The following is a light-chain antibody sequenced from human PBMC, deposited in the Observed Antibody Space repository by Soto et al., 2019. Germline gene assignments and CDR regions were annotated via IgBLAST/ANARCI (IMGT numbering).Light chain of an antibody. Sequence: QSALTQPRSVSGSPGQSVTVSCIGTSSDVGDYNSVSWYQQHPGKAPKLMIYDVSKRPSGVPDRFSGSKSGNTASLTISGLQAEDEADYYCCSYAGSYTFVFGIGTKVTVL. CDR1: SSDVGDYNS. V-gene: IGLV2-11*01. CDR3: CSYAGSYTFV. CDR2: DVS. J-gene: IGLJ1*01.